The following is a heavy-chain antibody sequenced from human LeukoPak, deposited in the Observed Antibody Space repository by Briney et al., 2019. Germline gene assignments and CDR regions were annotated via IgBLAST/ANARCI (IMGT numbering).Heavy chain of an antibody. CDR3: ARDPGGWTDYIYYYYYYMDV. CDR1: GFTFSSYA. Sequence: PGRSLRLSCAASGFTFSSYALSWVRQAPGKGLEWVSAVSGGGTTTYYADSLKGRFTISRDNSKNTLYLQMNSLRAEDTAVYYCARDPGGWTDYIYYYYYYMDVWGKGTTVTVSS. J-gene: IGHJ6*03. CDR2: VSGGGTTT. V-gene: IGHV3-23*01. D-gene: IGHD3/OR15-3a*01.